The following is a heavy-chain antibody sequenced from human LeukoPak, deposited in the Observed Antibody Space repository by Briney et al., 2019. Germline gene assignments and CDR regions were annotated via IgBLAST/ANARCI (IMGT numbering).Heavy chain of an antibody. Sequence: PGGSLRLSCAASGFTFSSYSMNWVRQAPGKGLEWVSSISRSSSYIYHADSVKGRFTISRDNAKNSLYLQMNSLRAEDTAVYYCARDIPSAYCGGDCYSRADDAFDIWGQGTMVTVSS. V-gene: IGHV3-21*01. CDR2: ISRSSSYI. D-gene: IGHD2-21*02. CDR3: ARDIPSAYCGGDCYSRADDAFDI. CDR1: GFTFSSYS. J-gene: IGHJ3*02.